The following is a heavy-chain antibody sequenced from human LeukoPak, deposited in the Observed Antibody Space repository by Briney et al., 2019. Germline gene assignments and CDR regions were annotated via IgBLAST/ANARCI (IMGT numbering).Heavy chain of an antibody. CDR1: GYTFPNYD. CDR2: MNPNTGNT. CDR3: ARGHVIPGENWLDP. Sequence: GASVTVSCKSSGYTFPNYDIYWVRHAAGQGLEWMGWMNPNTGNTITAQKFQARVTFSSDTSITTAYMELSSLTSDDTAVYYCARGHVIPGENWLDPWGQGTLVTVSS. J-gene: IGHJ5*02. D-gene: IGHD3-16*02. V-gene: IGHV1-8*03.